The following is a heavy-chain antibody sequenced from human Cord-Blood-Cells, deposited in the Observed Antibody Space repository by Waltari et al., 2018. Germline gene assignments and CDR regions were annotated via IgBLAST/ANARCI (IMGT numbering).Heavy chain of an antibody. J-gene: IGHJ6*02. D-gene: IGHD6-13*01. V-gene: IGHV1-69*06. CDR3: ARDSSSFYYYYGMDV. Sequence: VSCKASGGTFSSYAISWVRQAPGQGLEWMGGIIPIFGTANYAQKFQGRVTITADKSTSTAYMELSSLRSEDTAVYYCARDSSSFYYYYGMDVWGQGTTVTVSS. CDR1: GGTFSSYA. CDR2: IIPIFGTA.